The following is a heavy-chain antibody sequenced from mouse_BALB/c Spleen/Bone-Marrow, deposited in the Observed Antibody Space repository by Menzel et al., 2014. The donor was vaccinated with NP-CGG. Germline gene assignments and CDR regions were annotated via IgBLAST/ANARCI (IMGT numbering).Heavy chain of an antibody. J-gene: IGHJ2*01. CDR2: INPNNGNT. Sequence: VQLQQSGAELVKPGASVKLSCKASGYTFTSYYTYWVKQRPGQGLEWIGGINPNNGNTNFSETFKSKATLTVDKSSSTAYMQLSSLTSEDSAVYYCTRRDYWGQGTTLTVSS. V-gene: IGHV1S81*02. CDR1: GYTFTSYY. CDR3: TRRDY.